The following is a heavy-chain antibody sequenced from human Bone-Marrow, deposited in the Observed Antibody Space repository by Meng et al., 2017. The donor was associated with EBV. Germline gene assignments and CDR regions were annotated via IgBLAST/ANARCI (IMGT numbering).Heavy chain of an antibody. D-gene: IGHD3-10*01. CDR1: GGSSRCDA. V-gene: IGHV1-69*01. J-gene: IGHJ4*02. Sequence: QVQLVQAGAEVKKPGSSVKVSCTPSGGSSRCDAISWVRHAPGQGLEWMGGLIPMSAAPHYAQQFQGRVTITAAESTRTHYLTLRGLRSEDTAVYYCASESGRGFTSDSWGQGPWSPSPQ. CDR2: LIPMSAAP. CDR3: ASESGRGFTSDS.